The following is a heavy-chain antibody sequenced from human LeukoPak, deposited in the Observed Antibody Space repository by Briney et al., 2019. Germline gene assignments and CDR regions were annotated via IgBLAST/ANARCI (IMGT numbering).Heavy chain of an antibody. CDR3: ARGKGRGSHIDY. V-gene: IGHV4-38-2*02. D-gene: IGHD1-26*01. J-gene: IGHJ4*02. Sequence: SETLSLTCTVSGYSISSGYYWGWIRQPPGKGLEWIGSFHDSGNTYYNPSLKSRVTISVGTSKNQFSLKVRSVTAADTAVYFCARGKGRGSHIDYWGQGTLVTVSS. CDR1: GYSISSGYY. CDR2: FHDSGNT.